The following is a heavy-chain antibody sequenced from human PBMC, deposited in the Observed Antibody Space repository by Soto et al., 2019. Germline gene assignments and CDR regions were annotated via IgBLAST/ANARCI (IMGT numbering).Heavy chain of an antibody. J-gene: IGHJ3*02. CDR1: GFTFDDYA. V-gene: IGHV3-9*01. Sequence: GGSLRLSCAASGFTFDDYAVHWVRQAPGKGLEWVSGISWNSGSIGYADSVKGRFTISRDNAKNSLYLQMNSLRAEDTALYYCAKDFPYGDSYHDAFDIWGQGTMVTVSS. CDR3: AKDFPYGDSYHDAFDI. CDR2: ISWNSGSI. D-gene: IGHD4-17*01.